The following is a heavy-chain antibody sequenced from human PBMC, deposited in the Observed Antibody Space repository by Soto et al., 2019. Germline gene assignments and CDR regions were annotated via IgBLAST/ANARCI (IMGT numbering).Heavy chain of an antibody. J-gene: IGHJ6*02. CDR3: TTAHDYGDYYYYYGMDV. D-gene: IGHD4-17*01. Sequence: GGSLRLSCAASGFTFSNAWMSWVRQAPGKGLEWVGRIKSKTDGGTTDYAAPVKGRFTISRDDSKNTLYLQMNSLKTEDTAVYYCTTAHDYGDYYYYYGMDVWGQGTTVTVSS. V-gene: IGHV3-15*01. CDR2: IKSKTDGGTT. CDR1: GFTFSNAW.